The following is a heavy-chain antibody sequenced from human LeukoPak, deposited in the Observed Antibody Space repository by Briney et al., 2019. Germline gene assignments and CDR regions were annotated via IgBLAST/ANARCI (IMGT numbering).Heavy chain of an antibody. CDR3: ARMSGSRLPGN. V-gene: IGHV3-48*01. D-gene: IGHD3-3*01. CDR1: RFSFSNHS. CDR2: ISNSGSAK. Sequence: GGSLRLSCAASRFSFSNHSMNWVRQAPGKGLEWVSYISNSGSAKYYAASVKGRFTISRDNGKNSLYLQMNSLRAEDTAVYYCARMSGSRLPGNWGQGTLVTVSS. J-gene: IGHJ4*02.